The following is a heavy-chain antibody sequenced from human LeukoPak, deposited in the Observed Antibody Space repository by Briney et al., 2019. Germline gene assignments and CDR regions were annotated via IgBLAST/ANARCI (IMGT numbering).Heavy chain of an antibody. CDR1: GGSISSGDYF. D-gene: IGHD4-17*01. CDR3: AREALRPSRWFDP. V-gene: IGHV4-30-4*01. J-gene: IGHJ5*02. CDR2: IYYSGST. Sequence: SETLSLTCTVSGGSISSGDYFWSWIRQPPGKGLEWIGYIYYSGSTYYNPSLKSRVTISVDTSNNQFSLKLSSVTAADTAVYYCAREALRPSRWFDPWGQGTLVTVSS.